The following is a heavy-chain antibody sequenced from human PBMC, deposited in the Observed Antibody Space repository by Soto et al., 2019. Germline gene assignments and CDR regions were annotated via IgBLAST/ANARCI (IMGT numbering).Heavy chain of an antibody. CDR1: GFSLSTSGVA. V-gene: IGHV2-5*02. J-gene: IGHJ5*02. Sequence: QITLKESGPTLVKPTQTLTLTCTFSGFSLSTSGVAVGWIRQPPGKALEWLALIYWDDDKRYSPSLKSRLTITKDTSKNQVVLTMTTMDPVDTATYYCAHRPPDRGLATFHPWGQATLVTVSS. CDR3: AHRPPDRGLATFHP. CDR2: IYWDDDK.